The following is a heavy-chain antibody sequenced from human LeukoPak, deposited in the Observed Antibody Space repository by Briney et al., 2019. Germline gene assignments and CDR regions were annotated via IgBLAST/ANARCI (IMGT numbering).Heavy chain of an antibody. CDR2: ISGSGGST. CDR1: GFTFSSYA. J-gene: IGHJ5*02. D-gene: IGHD2-2*01. V-gene: IGHV3-23*01. CDR3: AKDKGCSSTSCYSRFDP. Sequence: GGSLRLSCAASGFTFSSYAMSWVRQAPGKGLEWVSAISGSGGSTYYADSVKGRFTISRDNSKNTLYLQMNSLRAEATAVYYCAKDKGCSSTSCYSRFDPWGQGTLVTVSS.